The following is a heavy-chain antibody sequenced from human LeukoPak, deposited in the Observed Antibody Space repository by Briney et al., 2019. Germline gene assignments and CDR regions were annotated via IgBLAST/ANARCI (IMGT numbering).Heavy chain of an antibody. CDR1: GYTFSRYG. CDR3: ARQSFIAGDNWNYVLNGDDALDF. V-gene: IGHV1-18*01. CDR2: ITAYDGNT. D-gene: IGHD1-7*01. J-gene: IGHJ3*01. Sequence: ASMKVSCKASGYTFSRYGITWVRQAPGQGLEWMGWITAYDGNTNFAQNFQARVTMTTDTSTNTAYMELRSLRSDDTAVYYCARQSFIAGDNWNYVLNGDDALDFWGQGTMVTVSS.